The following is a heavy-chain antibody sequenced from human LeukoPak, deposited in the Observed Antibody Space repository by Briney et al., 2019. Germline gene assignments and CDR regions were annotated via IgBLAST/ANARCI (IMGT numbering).Heavy chain of an antibody. CDR3: AGDWAFYYGSAFDI. D-gene: IGHD3-10*01. Sequence: GGSLRLSCAASGFTFSSYCMSWVRPAPGKGLEWVANIKQDGSEKYYVDSVKGRFTISRDNAKNSLYLQMNSLRAEDTAVYYCAGDWAFYYGSAFDIWGQGTMVTVSS. CDR1: GFTFSSYC. J-gene: IGHJ3*02. V-gene: IGHV3-7*01. CDR2: IKQDGSEK.